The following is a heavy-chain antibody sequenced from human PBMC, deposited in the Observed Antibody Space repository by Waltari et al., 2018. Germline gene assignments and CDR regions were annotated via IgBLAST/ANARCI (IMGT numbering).Heavy chain of an antibody. CDR2: IIPIFGTA. CDR1: GYTFTSYA. D-gene: IGHD1-26*01. CDR3: APEGGATGY. J-gene: IGHJ4*02. V-gene: IGHV1-69*01. Sequence: QVQLVQSGSELKKPGASVKVSCKASGYTFTSYAMNWVRQAPGQGLEWMGGIIPIFGTANYAQKFQGRVTITADESTSTAYMELSSLRSEDTAVYYCAPEGGATGYWGQGTLVTVSS.